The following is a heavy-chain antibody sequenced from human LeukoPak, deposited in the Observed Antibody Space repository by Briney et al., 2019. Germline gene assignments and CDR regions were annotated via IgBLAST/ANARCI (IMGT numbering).Heavy chain of an antibody. J-gene: IGHJ4*02. Sequence: GGSLRLSCAASGFTFSNYSINWVRQAPGKGLEWVSSISSSSSYIYYADSVKGRFTISRDNAKNSLYLQMNSLRAEDTAVYYCASASVEMATIADYWGQGTLVTVSS. CDR1: GFTFSNYS. D-gene: IGHD5-24*01. CDR3: ASASVEMATIADY. CDR2: ISSSSSYI. V-gene: IGHV3-21*01.